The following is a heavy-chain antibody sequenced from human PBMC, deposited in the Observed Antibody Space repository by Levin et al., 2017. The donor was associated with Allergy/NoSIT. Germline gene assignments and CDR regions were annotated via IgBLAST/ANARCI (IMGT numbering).Heavy chain of an antibody. CDR2: ISSSSSYI. J-gene: IGHJ6*02. D-gene: IGHD1-1*01. Sequence: LSLPCAASGFTFRSSSMNWVRQAPGKGLEWVSSISSSSSYIYYADSVKGRFTISRDNAKNSLYLQMNSLRAEDTAVYYCARDHGKYGMDVWGQGTTVTVSS. V-gene: IGHV3-21*01. CDR3: ARDHGKYGMDV. CDR1: GFTFRSSS.